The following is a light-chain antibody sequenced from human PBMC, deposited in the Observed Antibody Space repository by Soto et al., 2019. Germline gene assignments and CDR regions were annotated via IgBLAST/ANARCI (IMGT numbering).Light chain of an antibody. V-gene: IGKV1-33*01. J-gene: IGKJ5*01. CDR3: QQYDNLLIT. Sequence: DIQMPQSPSSLSASVGDRVTITCQASQDISNYLNWYQQKPRKAPKLLIYDASNLETGVPSRFSGSGSGTDFTFTISSLQPEDIATYYCQQYDNLLITFGQGTRLEIK. CDR2: DAS. CDR1: QDISNY.